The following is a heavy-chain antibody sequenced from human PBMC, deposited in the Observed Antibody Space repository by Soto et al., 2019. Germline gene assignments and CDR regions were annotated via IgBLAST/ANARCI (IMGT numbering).Heavy chain of an antibody. V-gene: IGHV1-3*01. CDR1: GNTFTRYA. D-gene: IGHD3-3*01. J-gene: IGHJ5*02. CDR2: INAGNGST. Sequence: ASVKVSCKASGNTFTRYAVHWVRQAPGQRLEWMGWINAGNGSTKYSQNFQGRVTITRDTSAGTAYMELSSLRSEDTAVYYCARDNYDFWSGSLDPWGQGTLVTVSS. CDR3: ARDNYDFWSGSLDP.